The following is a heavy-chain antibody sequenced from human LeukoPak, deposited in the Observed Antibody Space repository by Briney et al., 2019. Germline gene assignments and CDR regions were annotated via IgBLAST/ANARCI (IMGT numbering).Heavy chain of an antibody. CDR2: TYYRSKWYN. V-gene: IGHV6-1*01. Sequence: SQTLSLTCAISGDSFSSNSAAWNWIRQSPSRGLEWLGRTYYRSKWYNEYAVSVKSRITINPDTSKNQFPLQLNSVTPEDTAVYYCARAQAYSGRIFDYWGQGTLVTVSS. CDR1: GDSFSSNSAA. J-gene: IGHJ4*02. D-gene: IGHD1-26*01. CDR3: ARAQAYSGRIFDY.